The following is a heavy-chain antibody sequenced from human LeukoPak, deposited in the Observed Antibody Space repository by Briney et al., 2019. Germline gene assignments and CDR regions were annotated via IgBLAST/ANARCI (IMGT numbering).Heavy chain of an antibody. CDR3: ATTQLVRFVY. D-gene: IGHD6-13*01. CDR1: GGSFSGYY. J-gene: IGHJ4*02. Sequence: SETLSLTCAVYGGSFSGYYWTWIRQPPGKGLEWIGEINHSGSTNYNPSLKSRVTVSVDTSKNQFSLKLSSVTAEDSAVYYCATTQLVRFVYWGQGTLVTVSS. V-gene: IGHV4-34*01. CDR2: INHSGST.